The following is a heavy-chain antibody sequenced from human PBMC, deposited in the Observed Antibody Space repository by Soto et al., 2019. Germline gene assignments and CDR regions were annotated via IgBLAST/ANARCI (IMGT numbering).Heavy chain of an antibody. D-gene: IGHD3-9*01. CDR2: IYYSGST. Sequence: SETLSLTCTVSGGSISSSSYYWGWIRQPPGKRLEWIGSIYYSGSTYYNPSLKSRVTISVDTSKNQFSLKLSSVTAADTAVYYCARAYYDILTGYRLNWFDPWGQGTLVTVSS. V-gene: IGHV4-39*01. CDR1: GGSISSSSYY. J-gene: IGHJ5*02. CDR3: ARAYYDILTGYRLNWFDP.